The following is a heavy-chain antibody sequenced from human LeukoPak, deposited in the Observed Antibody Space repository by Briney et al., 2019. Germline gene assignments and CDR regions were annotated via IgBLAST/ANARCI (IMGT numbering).Heavy chain of an antibody. D-gene: IGHD5-12*01. V-gene: IGHV1-8*01. CDR3: VRGLYSGYKITEFDP. CDR2: MDPQSGNT. CDR1: GYVFTSYG. Sequence: ASVKVSCKASGYVFTSYGINWVRQATGQGLEWMGWMDPQSGNTGSAQKFQGRVTMTRDTSMSTAYMELSSLTSEDTAVYYCVRGLYSGYKITEFDPWGQGTLVTVSS. J-gene: IGHJ5*02.